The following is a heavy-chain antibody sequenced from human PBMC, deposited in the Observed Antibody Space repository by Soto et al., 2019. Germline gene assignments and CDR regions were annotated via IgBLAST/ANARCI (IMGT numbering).Heavy chain of an antibody. CDR3: ARDHYYDSSGYYTSAATYYGMDV. D-gene: IGHD3-22*01. CDR1: GDSVSSNSAA. J-gene: IGHJ6*02. Sequence: SQTLSLTCAISGDSVSSNSAAWNWIRQSPSRGLEWLGRTYYRSKWYNDYAVSVKSRITINPDTSKNQFSLQLNSVTPEDTAVYYCARDHYYDSSGYYTSAATYYGMDVWGQGTTVPVSS. V-gene: IGHV6-1*01. CDR2: TYYRSKWYN.